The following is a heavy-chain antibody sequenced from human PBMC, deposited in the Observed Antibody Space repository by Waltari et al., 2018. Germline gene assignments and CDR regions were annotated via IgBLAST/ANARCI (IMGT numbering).Heavy chain of an antibody. CDR1: GFTFSSYE. CDR3: AREGYSSSYFDY. Sequence: EVQLVESGGGLVQPGGSLRLSCAASGFTFSSYEMNWVRQAPGKGLEWVSYISSSGSTIYYADSVKGRFTISRDNAKNSLYLQMNSLRAEDTAVYYCAREGYSSSYFDYWGQGTLVTVSS. V-gene: IGHV3-48*03. J-gene: IGHJ4*02. CDR2: ISSSGSTI. D-gene: IGHD6-6*01.